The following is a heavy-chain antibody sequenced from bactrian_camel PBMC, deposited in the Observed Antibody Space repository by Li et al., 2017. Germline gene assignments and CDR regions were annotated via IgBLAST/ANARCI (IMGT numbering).Heavy chain of an antibody. Sequence: HVQLVESGGGSVQAGGSLRLSCTASGVTFDEVDMGWYRQAPGDECELVSSLTKRGVAYFTPSVKGRFTVSTDNAKNTVYLQMESLKPEDTAVYYCAATGQMLSVAGCRTQGTQVTVS. CDR2: LTKRGVA. J-gene: IGHJ4*01. D-gene: IGHD1*01. V-gene: IGHV3S60*01. CDR1: GVTFDEVD.